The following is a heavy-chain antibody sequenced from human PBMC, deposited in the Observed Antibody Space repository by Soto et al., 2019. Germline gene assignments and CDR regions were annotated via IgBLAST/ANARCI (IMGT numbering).Heavy chain of an antibody. CDR2: IRSKANSYAT. J-gene: IGHJ4*02. Sequence: GGSLRLSCAASGFTFSGSAMHWVRQASGKGLEWVGRIRSKANSYATAYAASVKGRFTISRDDSKNTAYLQMNSLKTEDTAVYYCTAYLSGDGYNLVGYWGQGTLVTVSS. CDR3: TAYLSGDGYNLVGY. D-gene: IGHD5-12*01. CDR1: GFTFSGSA. V-gene: IGHV3-73*01.